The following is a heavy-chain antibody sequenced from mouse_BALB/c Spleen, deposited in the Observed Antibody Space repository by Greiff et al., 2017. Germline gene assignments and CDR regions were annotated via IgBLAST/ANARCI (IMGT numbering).Heavy chain of an antibody. CDR3: ARHEDYGYLAY. CDR1: GFTFSSYA. V-gene: IGHV5-9-4*01. J-gene: IGHJ3*01. CDR2: ISSGGSYT. Sequence: DVKLVESGGGLVKPGGSLKLSCAASGFTFSSYAMSWVRQSPEKRLEWVAEISSGGSYTYYPDTVTGRFTISRDNAKNTLYLEMSSLRSEDTAMYYCARHEDYGYLAYWGQGTLVTVSA. D-gene: IGHD1-2*01.